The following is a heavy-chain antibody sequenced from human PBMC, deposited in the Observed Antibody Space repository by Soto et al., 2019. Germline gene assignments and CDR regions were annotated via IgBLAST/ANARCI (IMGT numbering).Heavy chain of an antibody. CDR2: MYHTGIT. Sequence: QVQLQESGPGLVKPSGTLSLTCAVSRGSISSSNWWSWVCQSPGKGRECIGAMYHTGITNYSPSLKSRVTMSVDKSKNQFSLKLSSVTAADTAVYYCARESYNESNVGYFDLWGRGTLVSVSS. J-gene: IGHJ2*01. CDR3: ARESYNESNVGYFDL. CDR1: RGSISSSNW. V-gene: IGHV4-4*02. D-gene: IGHD1-1*01.